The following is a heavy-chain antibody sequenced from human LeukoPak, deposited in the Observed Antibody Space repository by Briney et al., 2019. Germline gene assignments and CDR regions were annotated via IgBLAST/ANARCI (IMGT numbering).Heavy chain of an antibody. CDR1: GGSISSYY. V-gene: IGHV4-4*07. CDR2: IYTSGST. J-gene: IGHJ6*03. D-gene: IGHD2-2*01. CDR3: ASIVLVPAAMGYYMDV. Sequence: PSETLFLTCTVSGGSISSYYWSWIRQPAGKGLEWIGRIYTSGSTNYNPSLKSRVTMSVDTYKNQFSLRLSSVTAADTAVYYCASIVLVPAAMGYYMDVWGKGTTVTVSS.